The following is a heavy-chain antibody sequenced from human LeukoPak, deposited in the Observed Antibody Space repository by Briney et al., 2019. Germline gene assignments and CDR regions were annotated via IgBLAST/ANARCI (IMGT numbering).Heavy chain of an antibody. CDR1: GFTFSSCA. CDR2: ISGSGGST. CDR3: AKGSGFLEWLLPDY. Sequence: GGSLRLSCAASGFTFSSCAMSWVRQAPGKGLEWVSAISGSGGSTYYADSVKGRFTISRDNSKNTLYLQMNSLRAEDTAVYYCAKGSGFLEWLLPDYWGQGTLVTVSS. J-gene: IGHJ4*02. D-gene: IGHD3-3*01. V-gene: IGHV3-23*01.